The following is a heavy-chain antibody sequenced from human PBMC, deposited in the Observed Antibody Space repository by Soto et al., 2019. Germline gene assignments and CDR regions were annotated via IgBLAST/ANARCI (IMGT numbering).Heavy chain of an antibody. Sequence: HPGGSLRLSCAASGFTFSSYAMHWVRQAPGKGLEWVAVISYDGSNKYYADSVKGRFTISRDNSKNTLYLQMNSLRAEDTAVYYCARDTLLITMIGPHWGQGTLVTVSS. J-gene: IGHJ4*02. CDR3: ARDTLLITMIGPH. V-gene: IGHV3-30-3*01. CDR1: GFTFSSYA. D-gene: IGHD3-22*01. CDR2: ISYDGSNK.